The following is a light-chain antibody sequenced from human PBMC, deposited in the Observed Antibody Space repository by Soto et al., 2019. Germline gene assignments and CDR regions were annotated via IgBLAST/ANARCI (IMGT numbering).Light chain of an antibody. CDR1: SSNIGSNT. V-gene: IGLV1-44*01. J-gene: IGLJ1*01. CDR2: SHN. CDR3: AAWDDSLNGYV. Sequence: QSVLTQPPSASGTPGQRVTISCSGSSSNIGSNTVNWYQQLPGTAPKLLIYSHNQRPSGVPDRFSGSKSGTSASLAISGLQSYDEADYYCAAWDDSLNGYVFGTGTKLTVL.